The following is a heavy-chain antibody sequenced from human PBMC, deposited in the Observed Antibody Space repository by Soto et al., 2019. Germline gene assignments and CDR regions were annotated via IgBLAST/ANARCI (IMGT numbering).Heavy chain of an antibody. J-gene: IGHJ4*02. CDR1: GGSISSFY. CDR3: ARERRDGQKCYFDD. Sequence: QVQLQESGPGLVKPSETLSLTCTVSGGSISSFYWSWIRQPPGKGLEWIGYFYDRGSTNDNPSLKSRVTMSVDTSKNQFSLRLSSVTVADTAVYYCARERRDGQKCYFDDWGQGTLVTVSS. V-gene: IGHV4-59*01. CDR2: FYDRGST.